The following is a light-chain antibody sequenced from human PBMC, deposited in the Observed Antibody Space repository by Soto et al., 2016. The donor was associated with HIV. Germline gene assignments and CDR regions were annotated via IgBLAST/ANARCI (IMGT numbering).Light chain of an antibody. CDR2: DDS. CDR3: QVWDNYDEYV. V-gene: IGLV3-21*03. J-gene: IGLJ1*01. Sequence: SYVLTQAPSVSVAPGKTATITCGGDKMGSRSVHWHQQKPGQAPVLVVYDDSVRPSGIPERFSGSNSGNTATLTISRVEAGDEADYYCQVWDNYDEYVFGSGTTVIVL. CDR1: KMGSRS.